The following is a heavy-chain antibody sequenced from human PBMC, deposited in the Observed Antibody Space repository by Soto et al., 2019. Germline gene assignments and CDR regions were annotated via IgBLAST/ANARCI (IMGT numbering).Heavy chain of an antibody. Sequence: GGSLRLSCAASGFTFSDYYMSWIRQAPGKGLEWVSYISSSGSTIYYADSVKGRFTISRDNAKNSLYLQMNSLRAEDTAVYYCARDEVYSNYGYDYYYYMDVWGKGTTVTVSS. CDR2: ISSSGSTI. CDR3: ARDEVYSNYGYDYYYYMDV. CDR1: GFTFSDYY. J-gene: IGHJ6*03. D-gene: IGHD4-4*01. V-gene: IGHV3-11*01.